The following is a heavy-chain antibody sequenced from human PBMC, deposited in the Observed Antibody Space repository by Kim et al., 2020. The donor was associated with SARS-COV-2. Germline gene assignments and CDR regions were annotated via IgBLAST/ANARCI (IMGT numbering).Heavy chain of an antibody. V-gene: IGHV3-23*01. D-gene: IGHD6-19*01. J-gene: IGHJ6*02. CDR1: GFTFSSYA. Sequence: LSLTCAASGFTFSSYAMSWVRQAPGKGLEWVSAISGSGGSTYYADSVNGRFTISRDNSKNTLYLQMNSLRAEDTAVYYCAKDGGSGWYTVVYYYYGMDVWGQGTTVTVSS. CDR3: AKDGGSGWYTVVYYYYGMDV. CDR2: ISGSGGST.